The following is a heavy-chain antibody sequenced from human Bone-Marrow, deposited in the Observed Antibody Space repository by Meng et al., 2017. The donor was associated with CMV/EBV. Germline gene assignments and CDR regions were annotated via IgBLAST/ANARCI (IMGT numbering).Heavy chain of an antibody. D-gene: IGHD5-18*01. V-gene: IGHV3-23*01. CDR2: ISGSGGNT. Sequence: AASGFTFSNHAMTWVRQAPGKGLEWVSAISGSGGNTYYADSVEGRFTISRDNSRNTVYLQLNSLRADDTAVYYCAKARYSYGYDFDYWGQGALVTVSS. J-gene: IGHJ4*02. CDR1: GFTFSNHA. CDR3: AKARYSYGYDFDY.